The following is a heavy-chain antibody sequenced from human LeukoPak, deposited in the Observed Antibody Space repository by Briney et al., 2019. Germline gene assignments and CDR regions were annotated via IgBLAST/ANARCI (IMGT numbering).Heavy chain of an antibody. J-gene: IGHJ4*02. Sequence: PGGSLRLSCVASGFTFSSYTMNWVRQAPGKGLEWVSSISSSRSYIYYADSVKGRFTISRDNAKNSLYLQTNSLRAEDTAMYYCARVGDWGQGTLVTVSS. V-gene: IGHV3-21*01. CDR2: ISSSRSYI. CDR3: ARVGD. CDR1: GFTFSSYT.